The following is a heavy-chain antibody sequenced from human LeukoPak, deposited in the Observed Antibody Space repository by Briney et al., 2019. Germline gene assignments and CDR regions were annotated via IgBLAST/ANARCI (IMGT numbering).Heavy chain of an antibody. D-gene: IGHD5-18*01. V-gene: IGHV3-23*01. J-gene: IGHJ4*02. CDR1: GFTFSAYA. CDR2: VSGSAGST. Sequence: PGGSLRLSCAASGFTFSAYALSWVRQAPGKRRKWVSGVSGSAGSTYYADSVKGRFTISRDNSKNTLYLQMNSLRAEDTAVYYCAKDRGGYSYGSAQRFDYWGQGTLVTVSS. CDR3: AKDRGGYSYGSAQRFDY.